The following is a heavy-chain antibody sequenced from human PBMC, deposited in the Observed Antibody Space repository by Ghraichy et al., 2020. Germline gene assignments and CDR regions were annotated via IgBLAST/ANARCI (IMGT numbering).Heavy chain of an antibody. CDR3: AREEFLLEWLWAPFDY. CDR1: GFTFSSYA. J-gene: IGHJ4*02. D-gene: IGHD3-3*01. CDR2: ISSNGGST. V-gene: IGHV3-64*01. Sequence: GGSLRLSCAASGFTFSSYAMHWVRQAPGKGLEYVSAISSNGGSTYYANSVKGRFTISRDNSKNTLYLQMGSLRAEDMAVYYCAREEFLLEWLWAPFDYWGQGTLVTVSS.